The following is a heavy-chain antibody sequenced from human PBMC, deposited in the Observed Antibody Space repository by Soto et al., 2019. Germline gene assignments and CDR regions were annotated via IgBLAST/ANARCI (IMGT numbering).Heavy chain of an antibody. Sequence: GGSLRLSCAASGFTFSTYSMNWVRQAPGKGLEWVSSISSITSYIYYADSVKGRFTISRDNAKNSLFLQMNSLRAEDTAVYYCARDGETAAAANSCYYYYYMDVWGKGTTVTVSS. CDR3: ARDGETAAAANSCYYYYYMDV. V-gene: IGHV3-21*01. CDR2: ISSITSYI. J-gene: IGHJ6*03. CDR1: GFTFSTYS. D-gene: IGHD6-13*01.